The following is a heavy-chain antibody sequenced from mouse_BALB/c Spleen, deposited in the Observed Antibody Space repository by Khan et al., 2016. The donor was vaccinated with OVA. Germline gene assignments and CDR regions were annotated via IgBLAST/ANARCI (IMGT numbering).Heavy chain of an antibody. J-gene: IGHJ2*01. V-gene: IGHV3-2*02. CDR2: ISYSGRT. CDR3: ARSVTITTVVATDFDY. Sequence: EVELVESGPGLVKPSQSLSLTCTVTGYSITSDYAWNWIRQFPGNKLEWIGYISYSGRTSYNPSLKSPISITPDPSKNPFFLQLNSLTNDDTATYYCARSVTITTVVATDFDYWGQGTTLTVSS. CDR1: GYSITSDYA. D-gene: IGHD1-1*01.